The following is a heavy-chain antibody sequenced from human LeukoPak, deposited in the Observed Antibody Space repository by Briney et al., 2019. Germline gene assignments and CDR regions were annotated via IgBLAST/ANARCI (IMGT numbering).Heavy chain of an antibody. V-gene: IGHV3-23*01. CDR1: GFSFSSYA. CDR2: ISGSGGGT. CDR3: AKDYCSSTNCYRDY. J-gene: IGHJ4*02. D-gene: IGHD2-2*01. Sequence: GGSLRLSCAASGFSFSSYAMSWVRQAPGKGLEWVSTISGSGGGTYYADSVKGRFTISRDNSKNTLYLQMNSLRAEDTAVYYCAKDYCSSTNCYRDYWGQGTLVTVSS.